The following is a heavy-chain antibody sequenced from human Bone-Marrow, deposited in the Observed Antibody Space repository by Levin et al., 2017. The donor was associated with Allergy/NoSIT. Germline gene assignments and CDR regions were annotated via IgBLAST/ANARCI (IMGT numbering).Heavy chain of an antibody. Sequence: PGGSLRLSCAVSGFTFSSSWTYWVRQAPGKGLEWVANINQHGSEKYYVDSVRGRFTISRDNAKNSLYLQMSSLRLEDTAVYYCAGRNMDVWGKGTTVTVSS. CDR3: AGRNMDV. CDR1: GFTFSSSW. V-gene: IGHV3-7*03. J-gene: IGHJ6*03. CDR2: INQHGSEK.